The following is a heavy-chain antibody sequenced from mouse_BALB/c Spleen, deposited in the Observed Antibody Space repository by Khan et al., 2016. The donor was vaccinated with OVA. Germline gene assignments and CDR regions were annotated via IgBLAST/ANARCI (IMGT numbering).Heavy chain of an antibody. J-gene: IGHJ2*01. Sequence: VQLKESGADLVKPAATVTLSCTASGLNITGSYMHWLNQWPEQGLEWIGSIVPSNGNTKYDPYLQGKATITADTSSNQSYLQLSSLTSEDTADYYCARMAKKWGQGTTLTVSS. CDR3: ARMAKK. V-gene: IGHV14-3*02. CDR2: IVPSNGNT. CDR1: GLNITGSY.